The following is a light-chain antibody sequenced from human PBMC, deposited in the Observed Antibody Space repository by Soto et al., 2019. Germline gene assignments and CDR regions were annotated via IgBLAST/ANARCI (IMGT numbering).Light chain of an antibody. Sequence: IQMTQSPSSLSASVGYRVIITCRASQDIRVDVGWLQQRPGHAPNLLIYAASTLHTGVPSTFTGSGSGTDFTLTINDLQPEDVATYFCLQDYDFPYTFGQGTKVDIK. V-gene: IGKV1-6*01. J-gene: IGKJ2*01. CDR3: LQDYDFPYT. CDR1: QDIRVD. CDR2: AAS.